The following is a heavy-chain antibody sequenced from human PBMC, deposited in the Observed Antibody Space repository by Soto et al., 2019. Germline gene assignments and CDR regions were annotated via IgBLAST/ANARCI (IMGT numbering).Heavy chain of an antibody. Sequence: GGSLRLSCAGSGFPFGDYAMSWFRQAPGKRLEWVGFIRKRTYGGTSEYAASVKGRFTISRDDSKSIAYLQMNSLKTEDTAVYYCTRDPGFWSGYTYYYYLDVWGKGDTVTVSS. CDR2: IRKRTYGGTS. V-gene: IGHV3-49*03. CDR1: GFPFGDYA. J-gene: IGHJ6*03. CDR3: TRDPGFWSGYTYYYYLDV. D-gene: IGHD3-3*01.